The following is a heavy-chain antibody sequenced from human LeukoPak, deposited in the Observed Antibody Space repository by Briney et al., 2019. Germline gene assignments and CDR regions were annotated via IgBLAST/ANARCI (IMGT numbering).Heavy chain of an antibody. CDR1: GFTFSNDW. D-gene: IGHD2-2*01. J-gene: IGHJ4*02. Sequence: GGSLRLSCAASGFTFSNDWMCWARHAPGKGLEWVANINQDESKKYYADSVKGRFTISRDNAKNSLYLQMSSLTAEDTAIYYCARDHAYRADYWGQGTLVTVSS. CDR2: INQDESKK. CDR3: ARDHAYRADY. V-gene: IGHV3-7*01.